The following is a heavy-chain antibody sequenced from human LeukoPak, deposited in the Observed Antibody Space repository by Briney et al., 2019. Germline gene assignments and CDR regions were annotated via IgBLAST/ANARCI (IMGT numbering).Heavy chain of an antibody. D-gene: IGHD6-13*01. V-gene: IGHV1-24*01. CDR3: ATLHSADSSSYWFDP. CDR1: GYTLTELS. CDR2: FDPEDGET. J-gene: IGHJ5*02. Sequence: ASVKVSCKVSGYTLTELSMHWVRQAPGKGLEWMGGFDPEDGETIYAQKFQSRVTMTEDTSTDTAYMELSSLRSEDTAVYYCATLHSADSSSYWFDPWGQGTLVTVSS.